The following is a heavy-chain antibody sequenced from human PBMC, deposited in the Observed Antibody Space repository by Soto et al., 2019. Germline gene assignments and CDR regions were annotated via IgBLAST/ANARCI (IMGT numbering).Heavy chain of an antibody. CDR3: AKEKATRGYSFLVDY. V-gene: IGHV3-30*18. J-gene: IGHJ4*02. D-gene: IGHD5-18*01. CDR1: GVTFSSYG. Sequence: GGSLRLSCAASGVTFSSYGMHWVRQAPGKGLEWVAVISYDGTNKYYADSVKGRFTISRDDSKNTLYLQMNSLRPEDTAVYYCAKEKATRGYSFLVDYWGQGTLVTVPS. CDR2: ISYDGTNK.